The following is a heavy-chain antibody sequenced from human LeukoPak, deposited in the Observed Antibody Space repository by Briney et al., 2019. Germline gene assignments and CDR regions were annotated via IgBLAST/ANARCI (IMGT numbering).Heavy chain of an antibody. J-gene: IGHJ4*02. D-gene: IGHD3-16*02. CDR1: GFTVSRNY. CDR3: ARGAGELNVWGSYRLGGFDY. Sequence: PGGSLRLSCAASGFTVSRNYMTWVCQAPGKGLEWVSVIYSGGSTYYADSVKGRFTISRDNSKNTLYLQMNSLRAEDTAVYYCARGAGELNVWGSYRLGGFDYWGQGTLVTVSS. V-gene: IGHV3-53*01. CDR2: IYSGGST.